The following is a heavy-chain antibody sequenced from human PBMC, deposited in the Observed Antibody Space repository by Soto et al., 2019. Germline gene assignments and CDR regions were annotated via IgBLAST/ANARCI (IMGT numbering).Heavy chain of an antibody. D-gene: IGHD1-1*01. CDR3: ARDDRNWNDGFFPIMDV. Sequence: GCSMELGCASSGVTFRSYGVHWARQAPGKGLEWVAVIWYDGSNKYYADSVKGRFTISRDNSKNTLYLQMNSLRAEDTAVYFCARDDRNWNDGFFPIMDVWGQGTTVTLSS. CDR1: GVTFRSYG. V-gene: IGHV3-33*01. J-gene: IGHJ6*01. CDR2: IWYDGSNK.